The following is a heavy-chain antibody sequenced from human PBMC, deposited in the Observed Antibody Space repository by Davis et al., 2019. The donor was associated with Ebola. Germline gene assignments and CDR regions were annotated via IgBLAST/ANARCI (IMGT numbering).Heavy chain of an antibody. J-gene: IGHJ5*02. CDR3: ARGRGYQLLLWLGGWFDP. D-gene: IGHD2-2*01. CDR2: IYYSGST. Sequence: MPSETLSLTCTVSGGSISSSSYYWGWIRQPPGKGLEWIGSIYYSGSTYYNPSLKSRVTISVDTSKNQFSLKLSSVTAADTAVYYCARGRGYQLLLWLGGWFDPWGQGTLVTVSS. V-gene: IGHV4-39*01. CDR1: GGSISSSSYY.